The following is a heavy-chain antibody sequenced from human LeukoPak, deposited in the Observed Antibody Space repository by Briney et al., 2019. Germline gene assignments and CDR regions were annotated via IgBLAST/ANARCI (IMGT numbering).Heavy chain of an antibody. J-gene: IGHJ5*02. CDR2: IYYSGST. D-gene: IGHD5-12*01. CDR3: ARRGRATLNWFDP. CDR1: GGSISTTSYY. V-gene: IGHV4-39*01. Sequence: SETLSLTCTVSGGSISTTSYYWGWIRQPPGKGLEWIGSIYYSGSTYYNPSLKSRVTISIDTSKNQFSLKLTSVTAADTAVYYCARRGRATLNWFDPWGQGTLVTVSS.